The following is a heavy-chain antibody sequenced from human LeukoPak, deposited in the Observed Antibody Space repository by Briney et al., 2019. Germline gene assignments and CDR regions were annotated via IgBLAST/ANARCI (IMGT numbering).Heavy chain of an antibody. CDR3: ARPHMEYEIGTLDY. V-gene: IGHV5-51*01. D-gene: IGHD2-8*01. Sequence: GESLKISCKGSGYSFTSYWIGRVRQMPGKGLEWMGIIYPGDSDTRYSPSFQGQVTISADKSISTAYLQWSSLKASDTAMYYCARPHMEYEIGTLDYWGQGTLVIVSS. J-gene: IGHJ4*02. CDR1: GYSFTSYW. CDR2: IYPGDSDT.